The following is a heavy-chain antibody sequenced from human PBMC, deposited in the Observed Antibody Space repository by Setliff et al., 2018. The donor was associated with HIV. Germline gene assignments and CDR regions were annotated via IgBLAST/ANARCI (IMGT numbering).Heavy chain of an antibody. V-gene: IGHV1-69*13. CDR3: ARGATITYYFDY. D-gene: IGHD5-12*01. Sequence: ASVKVSCKTSGGSFTNFPVAWVRQAPGQGLEWMGKIIPIFGRTTYAQKFQGRVTITADESTSTAYMEPSSLRSEDTAVYYCARGATITYYFDYWGQGTLVTVSS. CDR1: GGSFTNFP. CDR2: IIPIFGRT. J-gene: IGHJ4*02.